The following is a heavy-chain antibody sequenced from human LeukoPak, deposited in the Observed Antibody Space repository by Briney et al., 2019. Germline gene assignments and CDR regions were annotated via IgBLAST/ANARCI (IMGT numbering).Heavy chain of an antibody. D-gene: IGHD3-3*01. CDR3: AKSPTGDFWSGYYHDNWFDP. Sequence: GGSLRLSCAASGFTFSSYGMHWVRQAPGKGLEWVAVISYDGSNKYYADSVKGRFTISRDNSKNTLYLQMNSLRAEDTAVYYCAKSPTGDFWSGYYHDNWFDPWGQGTLVTVSS. CDR2: ISYDGSNK. V-gene: IGHV3-30*18. CDR1: GFTFSSYG. J-gene: IGHJ5*02.